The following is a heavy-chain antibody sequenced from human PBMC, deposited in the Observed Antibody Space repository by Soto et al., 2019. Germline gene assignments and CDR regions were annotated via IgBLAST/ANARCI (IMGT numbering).Heavy chain of an antibody. CDR1: GFTFSTYA. V-gene: IGHV3-23*01. CDR2: IGTHADTK. J-gene: IGHJ3*01. D-gene: IGHD6-19*01. Sequence: VQLLESGGGLVQPGGSLRLSCAASGFTFSTYALTWVRQAPGKGLDWVSIIGTHADTKYYVDSVKGRFSISRDNSKTTVYLQMSSLSAEYTAVYYCTSPYVAVAVNDTVASWGRGTMVTVPS. CDR3: TSPYVAVAVNDTVAS.